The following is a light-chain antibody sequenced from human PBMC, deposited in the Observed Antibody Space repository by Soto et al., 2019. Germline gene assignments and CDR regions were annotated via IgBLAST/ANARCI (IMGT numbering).Light chain of an antibody. CDR1: QSVLYSSNNKNY. CDR3: QQYYSTPRT. Sequence: DIVMTQSPDSLAVSLGERANINCKSSQSVLYSSNNKNYLAWYQQKSGQPPKLLIYWASTRESGVPDRFSGSGSGTDFTLSISSLQDEDVSVNYCQQYYSTPRTFGQGTKVEIK. V-gene: IGKV4-1*01. J-gene: IGKJ1*01. CDR2: WAS.